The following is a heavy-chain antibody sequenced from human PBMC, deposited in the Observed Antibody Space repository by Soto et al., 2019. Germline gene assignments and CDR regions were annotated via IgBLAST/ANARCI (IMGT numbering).Heavy chain of an antibody. D-gene: IGHD3-9*01. Sequence: SVKVSCKASGGTFSSYSISWVRQAPGQGLEWMGGIIPIFGTANYAQKFQGRVTITADESTSTAYMELSSLRSEDTAVYYCARDRRLVTTVYYYYYGMDVWGQGTTVTSP. V-gene: IGHV1-69*13. CDR1: GGTFSSYS. J-gene: IGHJ6*02. CDR3: ARDRRLVTTVYYYYYGMDV. CDR2: IIPIFGTA.